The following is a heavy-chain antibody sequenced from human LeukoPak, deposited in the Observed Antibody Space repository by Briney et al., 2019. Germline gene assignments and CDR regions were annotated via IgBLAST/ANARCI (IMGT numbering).Heavy chain of an antibody. J-gene: IGHJ4*02. Sequence: SETLSLTCAVSGGSISSSNWWSWVRQPPGQGLEWIGEIYHSGSTNYNPSLKSRVTISVDTSKNQFSLKLSSVTAADTAVYYCARGSYYYDSSGRLFDYWGQGTLVTVSS. D-gene: IGHD3-22*01. V-gene: IGHV4-4*02. CDR3: ARGSYYYDSSGRLFDY. CDR2: IYHSGST. CDR1: GGSISSSNW.